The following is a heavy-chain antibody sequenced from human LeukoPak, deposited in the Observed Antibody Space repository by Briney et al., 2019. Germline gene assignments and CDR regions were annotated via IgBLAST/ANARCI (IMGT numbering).Heavy chain of an antibody. CDR3: ARDNGDYSFDY. Sequence: GGSLRLSCAASGFTFSSYWMSWVRQAPGKGLEWVANIKQDGSEKYYVDSVKGRFTISRDNAKNTLYLQMNSLRAEDAAVYYCARDNGDYSFDYWGQGTLVTVSS. J-gene: IGHJ4*02. CDR2: IKQDGSEK. CDR1: GFTFSSYW. V-gene: IGHV3-7*01. D-gene: IGHD4-17*01.